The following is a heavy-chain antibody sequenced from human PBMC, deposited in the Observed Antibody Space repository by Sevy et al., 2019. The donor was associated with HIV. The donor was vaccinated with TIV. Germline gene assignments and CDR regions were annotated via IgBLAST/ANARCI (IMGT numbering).Heavy chain of an antibody. CDR3: VREGVGGYSYSLDC. CDR2: LKQDGSEK. CDR1: GFSFTSYA. J-gene: IGHJ4*02. Sequence: GGSLRLSCAASGFSFTSYAMNWVRQAPGKGLEWVATLKQDGSEKYYVDSVKGRFTISRDNAKNSLYLQMNSLRAEDTAVYYCVREGVGGYSYSLDCWGQGTLVTVSS. D-gene: IGHD5-18*01. V-gene: IGHV3-7*01.